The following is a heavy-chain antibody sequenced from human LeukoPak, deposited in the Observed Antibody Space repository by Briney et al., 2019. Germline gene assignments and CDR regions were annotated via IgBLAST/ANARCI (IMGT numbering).Heavy chain of an antibody. V-gene: IGHV3-30*02. D-gene: IGHD4/OR15-4a*01. CDR1: GFMFSKYG. J-gene: IGHJ4*02. CDR3: AREVVGDNSDSSDNGVF. Sequence: GGSLRLSCAASGFMFSKYGMYWARQAPGKGLEWMTFIKYDATKKSYADSVKGRFTISRDNSRNEVYLQMNNLRPEDTAVYHCAREVVGDNSDSSDNGVFWGRGILVIVSS. CDR2: IKYDATKK.